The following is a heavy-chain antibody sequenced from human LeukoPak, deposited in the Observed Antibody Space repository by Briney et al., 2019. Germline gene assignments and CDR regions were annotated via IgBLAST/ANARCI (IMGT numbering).Heavy chain of an antibody. D-gene: IGHD3-16*01. J-gene: IGHJ4*02. CDR1: GGSISTYC. CDR3: AISEGSDAGFAY. Sequence: SETLSLTCTVSGGSISTYCWSWIRQSPGKGLEWIGYIYYSGYTDYNPSLQSRVLISVDTSRSQFSLNLSSVTAADTAIYYCAISEGSDAGFAYWGQGTLVTVSS. V-gene: IGHV4-59*01. CDR2: IYYSGYT.